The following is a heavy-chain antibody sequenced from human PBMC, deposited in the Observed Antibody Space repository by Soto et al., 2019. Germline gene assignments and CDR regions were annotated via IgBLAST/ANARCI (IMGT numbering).Heavy chain of an antibody. CDR1: GYSISSGYY. CDR3: ARTYDSNGYANEFDS. CDR2: IYHSGST. Sequence: SETLSLTCAVSGYSISSGYYWGWSRQPPGKGLEWIGSIYHSGSTYYNPSLKSRVTISVDTSNNQFSLKLSSVTAADTAVYYCARTYDSNGYANEFDSWGQGIMVTVSS. V-gene: IGHV4-38-2*01. D-gene: IGHD3-22*01. J-gene: IGHJ4*02.